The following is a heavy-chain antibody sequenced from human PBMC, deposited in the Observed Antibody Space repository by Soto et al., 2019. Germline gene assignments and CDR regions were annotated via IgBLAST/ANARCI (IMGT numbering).Heavy chain of an antibody. CDR2: IYYSGST. D-gene: IGHD6-25*01. CDR3: ARSLAANWSDP. Sequence: QVQLQESGPGLVKPSETLSLTCTVSGGSISSYYWNWIRQPPGKGLEWIGYIYYSGSTNYNPSLKSRVTISVDTSKNQFSLKLSSVTAADTAVYYCARSLAANWSDPWGQGILVTVSS. CDR1: GGSISSYY. J-gene: IGHJ5*02. V-gene: IGHV4-59*08.